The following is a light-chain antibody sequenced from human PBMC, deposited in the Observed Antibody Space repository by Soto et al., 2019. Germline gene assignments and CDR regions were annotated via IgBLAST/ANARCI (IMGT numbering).Light chain of an antibody. CDR1: QDIATY. V-gene: IGKV1-33*01. CDR3: QQYDTLTPTWT. J-gene: IGKJ1*01. CDR2: DAS. Sequence: DIQMTQSPSSLSASVGNRVTITCQASQDIATYLNWYQQKPGNAPNLLIYDASNLETGVTSRFSGGGSGTHFTFTNRNLKPEDIATSYCQQYDTLTPTWTFGQGTKVEIE.